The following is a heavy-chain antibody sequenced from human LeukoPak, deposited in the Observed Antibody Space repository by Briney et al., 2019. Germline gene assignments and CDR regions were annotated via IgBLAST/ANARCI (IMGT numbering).Heavy chain of an antibody. CDR1: GYTFTSYG. Sequence: ASVKVSCKASGYTFTSYGISGVRQAPGQGLEWMGWISAYNGNTNYAQKLQGRVTMTTDTSTSTAYMELRSLRSDDTAVYYCARDRVLWFGDRYYYYYGMDVWGQRTTVTVSS. CDR3: ARDRVLWFGDRYYYYYGMDV. J-gene: IGHJ6*02. D-gene: IGHD3-10*01. CDR2: ISAYNGNT. V-gene: IGHV1-18*01.